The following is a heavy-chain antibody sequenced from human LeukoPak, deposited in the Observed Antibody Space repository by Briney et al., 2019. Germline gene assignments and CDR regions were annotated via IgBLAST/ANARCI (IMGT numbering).Heavy chain of an antibody. CDR3: ARGYCSGGSCYSYYYYNYMDV. D-gene: IGHD2-15*01. CDR1: GGSISSSSYY. Sequence: SETLSLTCTVSGGSISSSSYYWGWIRQPPGKGLEWIGSIHYSGSTNYNPSLKSRVTISVDTSKNQFSLKLSSVTAADTAVYYCARGYCSGGSCYSYYYYNYMDVWGKGTTVTVSS. CDR2: IHYSGST. V-gene: IGHV4-39*07. J-gene: IGHJ6*03.